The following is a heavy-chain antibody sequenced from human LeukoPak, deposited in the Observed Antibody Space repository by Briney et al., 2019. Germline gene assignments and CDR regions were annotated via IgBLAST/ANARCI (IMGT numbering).Heavy chain of an antibody. Sequence: GSVKVSCKASGYTFTSYYMHWVRQAPGQGLEWMGIINPSGGRTGYAQKFQGRLTMTRDTSTSTVYMELSSLRSEDTAVYYCARDLDSSGHGDYFDYWGQGTLVTVSS. CDR1: GYTFTSYY. CDR2: INPSGGRT. D-gene: IGHD3-22*01. V-gene: IGHV1-46*01. CDR3: ARDLDSSGHGDYFDY. J-gene: IGHJ4*02.